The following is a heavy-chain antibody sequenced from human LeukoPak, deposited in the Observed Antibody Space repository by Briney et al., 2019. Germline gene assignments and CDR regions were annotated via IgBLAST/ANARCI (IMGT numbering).Heavy chain of an antibody. CDR3: ATYSYDHPYYYYGMDV. Sequence: PSETLSLTCAVYGGSFSGYYWSWIRQPPGKGLEWIGEINHSGSTNYNPSLKSRVTISVDTSKNQFSLKLSSVTAADTAVYYCATYSYDHPYYYYGMDVWGQGTTVTVSS. J-gene: IGHJ6*02. CDR2: INHSGST. D-gene: IGHD5-18*01. CDR1: GGSFSGYY. V-gene: IGHV4-34*01.